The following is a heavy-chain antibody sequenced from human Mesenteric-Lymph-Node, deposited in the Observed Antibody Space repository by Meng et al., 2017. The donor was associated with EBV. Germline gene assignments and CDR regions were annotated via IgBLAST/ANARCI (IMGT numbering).Heavy chain of an antibody. Sequence: QITLKESGPTLVNTPQPLTLTCTFSGFSLSTSGVGVGWIRQPPGKALEWLALIYWDDDKRYSPSLKSRLTITKDTSKNQVVLTMINMDPVDTATYYCTHINGGGNSGFLNYWGQGTLVTVSS. CDR2: IYWDDDK. V-gene: IGHV2-5*02. J-gene: IGHJ4*02. D-gene: IGHD4-23*01. CDR3: THINGGGNSGFLNY. CDR1: GFSLSTSGVG.